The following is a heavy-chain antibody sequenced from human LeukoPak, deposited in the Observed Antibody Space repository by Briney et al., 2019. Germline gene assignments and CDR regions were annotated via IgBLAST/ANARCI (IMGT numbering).Heavy chain of an antibody. CDR3: ARGSVYFDS. J-gene: IGHJ4*02. Sequence: SETLSLTCTVSGGSISSYYVSWIRQPPGKGLEWIGYTSYTGSTDYNPSLKSRVTISVDMSKNQFSLKVSSVTAADTAVYYCARGSVYFDSWGQGTLVTVSS. CDR2: TSYTGST. V-gene: IGHV4-59*01. CDR1: GGSISSYY.